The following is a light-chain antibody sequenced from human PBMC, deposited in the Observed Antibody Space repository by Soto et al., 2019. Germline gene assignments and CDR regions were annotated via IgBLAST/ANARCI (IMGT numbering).Light chain of an antibody. V-gene: IGKV3-11*01. CDR2: DAS. CDR3: QQRGNWPPTWT. J-gene: IGKJ1*01. Sequence: EIVLRKSRGTLYLYTGERATLSCRASQRIGYYLAWYQEKPGQAPRLLIYDASIRATGIPARFSGSWSGTDFTLTINGLEPEDSAVYYCQQRGNWPPTWTFGQGTKVDI. CDR1: QRIGYY.